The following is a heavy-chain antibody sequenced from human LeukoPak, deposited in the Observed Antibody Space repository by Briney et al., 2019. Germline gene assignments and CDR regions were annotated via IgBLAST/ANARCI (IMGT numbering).Heavy chain of an antibody. D-gene: IGHD2-2*01. V-gene: IGHV3-21*01. CDR3: ARGGVVPAASDY. CDR2: ISSSSSYI. Sequence: GGSLRLSCAASGFTFSSYSMNWVRQAPGKGLEWVSSISSSSSYIYYADSVKGRFTISRDNAKNSLYLQMNSLRAEDTAVCYCARGGVVPAASDYWGQGTLVTVSS. J-gene: IGHJ4*02. CDR1: GFTFSSYS.